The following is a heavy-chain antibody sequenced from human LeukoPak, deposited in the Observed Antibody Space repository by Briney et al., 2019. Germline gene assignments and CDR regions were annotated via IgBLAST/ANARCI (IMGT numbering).Heavy chain of an antibody. Sequence: GASVKVSCKTSGYTFTGYYMHWVRQAPGQGLEWMGWINPNSGGTNYAQKFQGRVTVTRDTSISTAYMELSRLRSDDTAVYYCARADIVVVPAASEYLLYYYYGMDVWGQGTTVTVSS. CDR3: ARADIVVVPAASEYLLYYYYGMDV. CDR1: GYTFTGYY. V-gene: IGHV1-2*02. D-gene: IGHD2-2*01. J-gene: IGHJ6*02. CDR2: INPNSGGT.